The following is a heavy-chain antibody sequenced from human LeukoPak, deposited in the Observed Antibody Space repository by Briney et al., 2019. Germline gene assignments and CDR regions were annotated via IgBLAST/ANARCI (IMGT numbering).Heavy chain of an antibody. J-gene: IGHJ4*02. CDR2: IYHSGST. CDR1: GGSFSGYY. Sequence: ASETLSLTCAVYGGSFSGYYWSWIRQPPGKGLEWIGEIYHSGSTNYNPSLKSRVTISVDTSKNQFSLKLSSVTAADTAVYYCARVRSGSYYYWGQGTLVTVSS. V-gene: IGHV4-34*01. CDR3: ARVRSGSYYY. D-gene: IGHD1-26*01.